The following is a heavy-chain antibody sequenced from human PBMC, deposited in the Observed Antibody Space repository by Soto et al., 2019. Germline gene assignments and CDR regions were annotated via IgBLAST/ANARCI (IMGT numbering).Heavy chain of an antibody. V-gene: IGHV4-30-4*01. D-gene: IGHD4-17*01. Sequence: QVQLQESGPGLVKPSQTLSLTCTVSGGSISSGDYYWSWIRQPSGKGLEWIGYIYYSGSTYYNPSLKSRVTTSVDTSKNQFSLKLSSVTAADTAVYYCARVPLGRWGFDPWGQGTLVTVSS. CDR1: GGSISSGDYY. J-gene: IGHJ5*02. CDR3: ARVPLGRWGFDP. CDR2: IYYSGST.